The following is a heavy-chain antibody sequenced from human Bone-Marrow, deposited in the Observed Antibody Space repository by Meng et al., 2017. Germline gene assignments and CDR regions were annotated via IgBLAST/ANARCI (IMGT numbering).Heavy chain of an antibody. CDR1: GFTFSSYE. CDR3: ARGVTAAGTWYYYYGMDV. CDR2: ISNSGSNI. D-gene: IGHD6-13*01. J-gene: IGHJ6*02. V-gene: IGHV3-48*03. Sequence: GESLKISCAASGFTFSSYEMNWVRQAPGKGLEWVSYISNSGSNIYYADSVKGRFTISRDNAKNSLYLQMNSLRAEDTAVYYCARGVTAAGTWYYYYGMDVWGQGTTVTVSS.